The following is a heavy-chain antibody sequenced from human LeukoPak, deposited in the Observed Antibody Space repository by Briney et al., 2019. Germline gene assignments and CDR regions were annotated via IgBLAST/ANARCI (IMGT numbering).Heavy chain of an antibody. J-gene: IGHJ4*02. V-gene: IGHV3-48*01. Sequence: PGGSLRLSCAASGFTFSNYHMNWVRQAPGKGLEWLSYIQGTGGSINYADSVKGRFTISRDNAKNSLYLQLNSLRVEDTAVYYCSRVVQDVTGADYWGQGTLVIVSS. CDR1: GFTFSNYH. CDR3: SRVVQDVTGADY. CDR2: IQGTGGSI. D-gene: IGHD3-9*01.